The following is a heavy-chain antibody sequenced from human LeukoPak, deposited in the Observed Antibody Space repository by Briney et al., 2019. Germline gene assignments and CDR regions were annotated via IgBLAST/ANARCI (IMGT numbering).Heavy chain of an antibody. CDR3: ARATYYDILTGYLQGDYYYGMDV. Sequence: SESLSLTCTVSGGSISSYYWSWIRQPAGKGLEWIGRIYTSGSTNYNPSLKSRVTISVDTSKNQFSLKLSSVTAADTAVYYCARATYYDILTGYLQGDYYYGMDVWGQGTTVTVSS. V-gene: IGHV4-4*07. CDR2: IYTSGST. J-gene: IGHJ6*02. CDR1: GGSISSYY. D-gene: IGHD3-9*01.